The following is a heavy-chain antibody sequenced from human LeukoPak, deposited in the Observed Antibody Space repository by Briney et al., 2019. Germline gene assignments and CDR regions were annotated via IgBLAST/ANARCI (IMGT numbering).Heavy chain of an antibody. Sequence: ASVKVSCKASGYTFTGYYMHWVRQAPGQGPEWMGWINPNSGGTNYAQKFQGRVTMTRDTSISTAYMELSRLRSDDTAVYYCARANRRYNWNDVGYWGQGTLVTVSS. CDR1: GYTFTGYY. D-gene: IGHD1-1*01. V-gene: IGHV1-2*02. J-gene: IGHJ4*02. CDR3: ARANRRYNWNDVGY. CDR2: INPNSGGT.